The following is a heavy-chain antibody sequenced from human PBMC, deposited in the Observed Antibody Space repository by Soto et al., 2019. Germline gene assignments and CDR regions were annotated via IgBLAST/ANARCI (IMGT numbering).Heavy chain of an antibody. CDR1: GFIFRNQA. J-gene: IGHJ4*02. CDR2: ISGSGDET. Sequence: EVQLLESGGGLVQPGGSMRLSCAASGFIFRNQAMCWVRQGRGKGLEFVSCISGSGDETFFLDSVRGQFAISRDNSENTLFLQRSRLRAEDTAVYYCARRGTYQWGHFDYWGQGVQVTVSS. D-gene: IGHD2-8*01. CDR3: ARRGTYQWGHFDY. V-gene: IGHV3-23*01.